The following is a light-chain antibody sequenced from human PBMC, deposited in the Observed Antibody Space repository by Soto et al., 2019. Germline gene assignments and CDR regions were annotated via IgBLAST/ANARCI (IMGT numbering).Light chain of an antibody. CDR3: QSYDTSLSASV. CDR2: GNS. Sequence: QSVRTQPPSVSGAPGQRVTISCTGSSSNIGADYDVHWYQQLPGTAPKLLIFGNSNRPSGVPDRFSGSKSGTSASLAITGLQAENEADYYCQSYDTSLSASVFGGGTKVTVL. J-gene: IGLJ2*01. V-gene: IGLV1-40*01. CDR1: SSNIGADYD.